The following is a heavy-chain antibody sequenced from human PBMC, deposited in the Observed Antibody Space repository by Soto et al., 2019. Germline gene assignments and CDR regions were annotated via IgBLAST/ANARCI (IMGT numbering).Heavy chain of an antibody. D-gene: IGHD5-18*01. CDR2: ISYDGTIK. J-gene: IGHJ4*02. V-gene: IGHV3-30*04. CDR3: ARDLSGYGYDY. CDR1: GFTFSSYA. Sequence: GSLRLSCADSGFTFSSYAMHWVRQAPGKGLEWVAIISYDGTIKYYADSVKGRFTISRDNSKNTLYLQMNSLRAEDTAVYYCARDLSGYGYDYWGQGALVTVS.